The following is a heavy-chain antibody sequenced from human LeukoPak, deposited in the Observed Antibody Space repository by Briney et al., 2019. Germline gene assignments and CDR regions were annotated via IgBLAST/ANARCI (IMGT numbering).Heavy chain of an antibody. D-gene: IGHD4-17*01. J-gene: IGHJ5*02. CDR2: MNPNSGNT. CDR3: ARGLRQSGFDP. CDR1: GYTLTSYD. V-gene: IGHV1-8*03. Sequence: GASVKVSCKASGYTLTSYDINWVRQATGQGLEWMGWMNPNSGNTGYAQKFQGRVTITRNTSISTAYMELSSLRSEDTAVYYCARGLRQSGFDPWGQGTLVTVSS.